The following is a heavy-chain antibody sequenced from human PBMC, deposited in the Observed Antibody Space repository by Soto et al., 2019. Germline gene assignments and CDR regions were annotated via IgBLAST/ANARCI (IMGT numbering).Heavy chain of an antibody. CDR3: ARGGNSIPVDP. J-gene: IGHJ5*02. CDR1: GGSISTSDSY. CDR2: IYYGGAT. V-gene: IGHV4-39*07. Sequence: SETLSLTCTVSGGSISTSDSYWVWIRQPPGEGLEWIGSIYYGGATYYNPPLKSRVTISVDTSKNQFSLKLSSVTAADTAVYYCARGGNSIPVDPWGQGTLVTVSS.